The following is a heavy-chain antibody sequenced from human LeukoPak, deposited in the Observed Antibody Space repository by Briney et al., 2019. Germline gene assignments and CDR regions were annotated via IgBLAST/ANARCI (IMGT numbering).Heavy chain of an antibody. CDR2: IYYSGST. V-gene: IGHV4-59*01. Sequence: SETLSLTCPVSGGSISSYYWNWIRQPPGKGLEWIGYIYYSGSTNYNPSLKSRVTMSVDTSKNQFSLNLSSVTAADTAFYYCARDRLAYYDRSGLDCWGQGTLVTVSS. J-gene: IGHJ4*02. D-gene: IGHD3-22*01. CDR1: GGSISSYY. CDR3: ARDRLAYYDRSGLDC.